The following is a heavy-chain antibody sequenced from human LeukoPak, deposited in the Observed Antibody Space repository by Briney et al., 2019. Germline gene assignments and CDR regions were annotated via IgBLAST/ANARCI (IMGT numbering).Heavy chain of an antibody. Sequence: SETLSLTCTVSGGSISSSYSWGWIRQPPGKGLEWIGNIYYSGSTYYNSSLKSRVTISVDTSKNQFSLKLSSVTAADTAIYYCTREYGFMTTVFHAFDIWGQGTMVTVSS. CDR3: TREYGFMTTVFHAFDI. D-gene: IGHD4-17*01. CDR2: IYYSGST. V-gene: IGHV4-39*07. CDR1: GGSISSSYS. J-gene: IGHJ3*02.